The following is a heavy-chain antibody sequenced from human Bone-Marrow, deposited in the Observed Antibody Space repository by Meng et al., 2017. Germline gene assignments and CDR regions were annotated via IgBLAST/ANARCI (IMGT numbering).Heavy chain of an antibody. Sequence: VQLPQGGAGLLKPSETLSLTCAGYGGSFSGYYWSWIRQPPGKGLEWIGEINHSGSTNYNPSLKSRVTISVDTSKNQFSLKLSSVTAADTAVYYCARAYYGSGSYYQNWGQGTLVTVSS. V-gene: IGHV4-34*01. D-gene: IGHD3-10*01. CDR3: ARAYYGSGSYYQN. J-gene: IGHJ4*02. CDR1: GGSFSGYY. CDR2: INHSGST.